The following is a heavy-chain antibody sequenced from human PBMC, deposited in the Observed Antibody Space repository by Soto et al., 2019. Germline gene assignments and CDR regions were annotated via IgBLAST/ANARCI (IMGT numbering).Heavy chain of an antibody. D-gene: IGHD3-9*01. J-gene: IGHJ6*02. Sequence: QVQLQESGPGLVKPSQTLSLTCTVSGGSISSGGYYWSWIRQHPGKGLEWIGYIYYSGSTYYNPSLKSRVTISVDTSKNQFSLKLSFVTAADAAVYYCASSILTGYSPYYYYYGMDVWGQGTTVTGSS. CDR3: ASSILTGYSPYYYYYGMDV. CDR2: IYYSGST. V-gene: IGHV4-31*03. CDR1: GGSISSGGYY.